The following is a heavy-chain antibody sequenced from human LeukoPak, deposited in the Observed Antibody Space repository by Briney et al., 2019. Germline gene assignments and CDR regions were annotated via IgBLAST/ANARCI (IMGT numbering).Heavy chain of an antibody. Sequence: ASVKVSCKASGYTFTGYYMHWMRQAPGQGLEWMGYINSHSGGTNSPQKFQGRVTMTTDTSISAAYMELSSLISDDTAMYYCVREGNELLSKNFDYWGQGTLVTVSS. J-gene: IGHJ4*02. CDR1: GYTFTGYY. V-gene: IGHV1-2*02. CDR3: VREGNELLSKNFDY. D-gene: IGHD2-21*02. CDR2: INSHSGGT.